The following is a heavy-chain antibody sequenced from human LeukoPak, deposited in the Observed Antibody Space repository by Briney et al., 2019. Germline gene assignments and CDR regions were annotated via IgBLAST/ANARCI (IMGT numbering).Heavy chain of an antibody. CDR2: IIPIFGTA. CDR1: GGTFSSYA. CDR3: ARDATGTPASY. D-gene: IGHD1-1*01. V-gene: IGHV1-69*05. Sequence: ASVKVSCTASGGTFSSYAISWVRQAPGQGLEWMGGIIPIFGTANYAQKFQGRVTVTTDESTSTAYMELSSLRSEDTAVYYCARDATGTPASYWGQGTLVTVSS. J-gene: IGHJ4*02.